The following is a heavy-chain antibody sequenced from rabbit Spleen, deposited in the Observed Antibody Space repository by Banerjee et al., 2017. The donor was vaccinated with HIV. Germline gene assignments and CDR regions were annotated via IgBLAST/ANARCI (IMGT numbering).Heavy chain of an antibody. V-gene: IGHV1S40*01. CDR2: IYTSTGST. Sequence: QSLDESGGDLVKPGASLRLTCTASGFSFSRSYDMCWVRQAPGKGLEWIACIYTSTGSTWYASWVNGRFTISKTSSTTVTLQMTSLTAADTATYFCARDSGSSFSSYGMDLWGPGTLVTVS. D-gene: IGHD8-1*01. CDR1: GFSFSRSYD. CDR3: ARDSGSSFSSYGMDL. J-gene: IGHJ6*01.